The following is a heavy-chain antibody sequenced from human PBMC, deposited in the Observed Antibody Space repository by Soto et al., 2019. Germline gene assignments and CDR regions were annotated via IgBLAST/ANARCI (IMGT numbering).Heavy chain of an antibody. CDR1: GGTFSTYT. Sequence: QVQLVQSGAEVKKPGSSVKVSCKASGGTFSTYTITWVRQAPGQGLEWMGGIIPIFGTANYPQKFQGRVTITADESTSKAYMEMSSLRSEDTAVYYCARSQDSSGYWNNCFDPWGQGTLVTVSS. CDR3: ARSQDSSGYWNNCFDP. D-gene: IGHD3-22*01. CDR2: IIPIFGTA. V-gene: IGHV1-69*01. J-gene: IGHJ5*02.